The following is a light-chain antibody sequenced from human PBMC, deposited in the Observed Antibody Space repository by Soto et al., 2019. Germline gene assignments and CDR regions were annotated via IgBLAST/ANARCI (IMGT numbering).Light chain of an antibody. CDR3: CSYAGSHFL. J-gene: IGLJ2*01. V-gene: IGLV2-11*01. CDR2: DVS. Sequence: QSALTQPRSVSGSPGPSVTISCTGTSSDVGGYNYVSWYQQHPGKAPKLMIYDVSQRPSGVPDRFSGSKSGNTASLTISGLQHEDEVDYYCCSYAGSHFLFGGGTKLTVL. CDR1: SSDVGGYNY.